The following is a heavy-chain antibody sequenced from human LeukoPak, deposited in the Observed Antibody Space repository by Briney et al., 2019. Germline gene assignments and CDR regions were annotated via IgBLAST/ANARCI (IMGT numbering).Heavy chain of an antibody. D-gene: IGHD5-12*01. CDR1: GGSISSGGYY. V-gene: IGHV4-31*03. CDR3: ARDDVLANDAFDI. J-gene: IGHJ3*02. CDR2: IYYSGST. Sequence: PSETLSLTCTVSGGSISSGGYYWSWIRQHPGKSLEWIGYIYYSGSTYYNPSLKSRVTISVDTSKNQFSLKLSSVTAADTAVYYCARDDVLANDAFDIWGQGTMVTVSS.